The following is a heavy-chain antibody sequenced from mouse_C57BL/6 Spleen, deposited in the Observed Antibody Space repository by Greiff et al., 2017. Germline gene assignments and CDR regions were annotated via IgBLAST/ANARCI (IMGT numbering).Heavy chain of an antibody. Sequence: QVQLKQSGAELAKPGASVKLSCKASGYTFTSYWMHWVKQRPGQGLEWIGYINPSSGYTKYNQKFKDKATLTADKSSSTAYMQLSSLTYEDSAVYYCARDDYGSSPWFAYWGQGTLVTVSA. D-gene: IGHD1-1*01. CDR2: INPSSGYT. V-gene: IGHV1-7*01. CDR1: GYTFTSYW. CDR3: ARDDYGSSPWFAY. J-gene: IGHJ3*01.